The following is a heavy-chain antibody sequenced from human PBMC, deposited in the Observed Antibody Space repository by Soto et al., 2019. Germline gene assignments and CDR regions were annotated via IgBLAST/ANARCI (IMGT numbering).Heavy chain of an antibody. V-gene: IGHV2-26*01. CDR1: GFSLTTGKMG. J-gene: IGHJ6*02. CDR2: IFSDNER. Sequence: SGPPLVNPTQTLTLTCTVSGFSLTTGKMGVSWIRQPPGQGLVCLAHIFSDNERSYSTSLQGRLTISKDTSGSQVVLSMTNVDPVDTATYYCARMKVDSYQFYYAMDVWGQGTTVTVSS. D-gene: IGHD3-9*01. CDR3: ARMKVDSYQFYYAMDV.